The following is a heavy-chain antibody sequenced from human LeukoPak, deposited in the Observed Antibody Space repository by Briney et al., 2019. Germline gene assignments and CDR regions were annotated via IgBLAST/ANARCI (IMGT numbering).Heavy chain of an antibody. J-gene: IGHJ4*02. CDR1: GGSFSGYY. CDR2: INHSGTT. Sequence: SETLSLTCAVYGGSFSGYYWSWIRQPPGKGLEWIGEINHSGTTNYNPSLKSRVSISLDTSKIHFSLELSSVTAADTAAYYCARAGNTAMVEFDYWGQGTLVTVSS. D-gene: IGHD5-18*01. V-gene: IGHV4-34*01. CDR3: ARAGNTAMVEFDY.